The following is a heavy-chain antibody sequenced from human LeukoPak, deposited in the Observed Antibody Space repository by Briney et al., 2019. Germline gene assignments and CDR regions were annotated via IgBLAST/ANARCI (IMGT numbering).Heavy chain of an antibody. V-gene: IGHV3-30-3*01. J-gene: IGHJ4*02. CDR1: GFIFSSYA. Sequence: GGSLRLSCAASGFIFSSYAMHWVRQAPGKGLEWVAFISYDGSNKYYADSVKGRFTISRDNSKNTLYLQMNSLRAEDTAVYYCARDYGSGSYYPDYWGQGTLVTVSS. D-gene: IGHD3-10*01. CDR3: ARDYGSGSYYPDY. CDR2: ISYDGSNK.